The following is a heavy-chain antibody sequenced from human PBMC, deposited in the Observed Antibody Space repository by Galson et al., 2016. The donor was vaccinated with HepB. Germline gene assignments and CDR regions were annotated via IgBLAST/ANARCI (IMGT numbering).Heavy chain of an antibody. D-gene: IGHD3-16*02. V-gene: IGHV3-23*01. J-gene: IGHJ4*02. CDR2: ISNGGDRI. CDR1: GFTFDNYA. Sequence: SLRLSCAASGFTFDNYALTWVRQAPGKGLEWVSDISNGGDRIYYADSVKGRFSISRDNSKNTLYLQMNSLRAEDTAVYYCAKPITSGGIIIRGYFDHWAREPWSPSPQ. CDR3: AKPITSGGIIIRGYFDH.